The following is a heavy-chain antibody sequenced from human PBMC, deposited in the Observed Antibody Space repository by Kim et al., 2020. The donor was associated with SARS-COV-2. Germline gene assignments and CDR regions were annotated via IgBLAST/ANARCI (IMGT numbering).Heavy chain of an antibody. J-gene: IGHJ6*02. CDR1: GFTFSSYG. D-gene: IGHD3-3*01. V-gene: IGHV3-33*06. Sequence: GGSLRLSCAASGFTFSSYGMHWVRQAPGKGLEWVAVIWYDGSNKYYADSVKGRFTISRDNSKNTLYLQMNSLRAEDTAVYYCAKDPGLSYDFWSGDYTLKDYYYGMDVWGQGTTVTVSS. CDR2: IWYDGSNK. CDR3: AKDPGLSYDFWSGDYTLKDYYYGMDV.